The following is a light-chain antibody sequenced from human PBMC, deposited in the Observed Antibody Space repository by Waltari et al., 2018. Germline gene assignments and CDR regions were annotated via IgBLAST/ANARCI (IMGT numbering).Light chain of an antibody. V-gene: IGLV3-1*01. J-gene: IGLJ2*01. CDR2: QDK. CDR1: ELGDKY. Sequence: SYELTQPPSVSVSPGQTASITCSGDELGDKYASWYQQKPGQSPVLVIYQDKKRPSGIPERFSGSNSGNTATLTISGSLPMDEADYYCQAWDSYIAFFGGGTKLTVL. CDR3: QAWDSYIAF.